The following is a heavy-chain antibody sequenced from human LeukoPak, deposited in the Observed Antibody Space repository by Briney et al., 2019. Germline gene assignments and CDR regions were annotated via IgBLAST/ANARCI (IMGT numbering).Heavy chain of an antibody. Sequence: GALRLSCAASGFTFSSYAMSWVRQAPGKGLEWVSAISGSGGSTYYADSVKGRFTISRDNSKNTLYLQMNSLRAEDTAVYYCAKVEGGDYYDSSGYYYAFDYWGQGTLVTVSS. D-gene: IGHD3-22*01. CDR3: AKVEGGDYYDSSGYYYAFDY. V-gene: IGHV3-23*01. CDR1: GFTFSSYA. J-gene: IGHJ4*02. CDR2: ISGSGGST.